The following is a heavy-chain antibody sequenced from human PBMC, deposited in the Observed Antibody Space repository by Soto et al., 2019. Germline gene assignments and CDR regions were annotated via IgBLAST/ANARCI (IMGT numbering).Heavy chain of an antibody. D-gene: IGHD3-3*01. CDR3: ARGYYDFWSGYRRHYYYGMDV. J-gene: IGHJ6*02. CDR2: IIPIFGTA. CDR1: GGTFSSYA. V-gene: IGHV1-69*06. Sequence: ASVKVSCKASGGTFSSYAISWVRQAPGQGLEWMGGIIPIFGTANYAQKFQGRVTITADKSTSTAYMELSSLRSEDTAVYYCARGYYDFWSGYRRHYYYGMDVWGQGTTVTVSS.